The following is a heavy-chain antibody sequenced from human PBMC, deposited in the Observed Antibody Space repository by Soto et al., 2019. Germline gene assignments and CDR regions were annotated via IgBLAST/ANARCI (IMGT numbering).Heavy chain of an antibody. Sequence: QVQLVQSGAEVKKPGSSVKVSCKASGGTFSSYAISWVRQAPGQGLEWMGWINPNSGGTNYAQKFQGRVTMTRDTSISTAYMELSRLRSDDTAVYYCARVQGIRSLTTDYWGQGTLVTVSS. V-gene: IGHV1-2*02. D-gene: IGHD4-4*01. CDR2: INPNSGGT. CDR1: GGTFSSYA. CDR3: ARVQGIRSLTTDY. J-gene: IGHJ4*02.